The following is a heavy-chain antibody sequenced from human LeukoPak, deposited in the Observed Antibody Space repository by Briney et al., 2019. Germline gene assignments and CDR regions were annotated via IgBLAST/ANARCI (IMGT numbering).Heavy chain of an antibody. CDR2: INTNTGNP. CDR3: ARDSGSYWGRLADAFDI. Sequence: ASVKVSCKASGYTFTSYAMNWVRQAPGQGLEWMGWINTNTGNPTYAQGFTGRFVFSLDTSVSTAYLQISSLKAEDTAVYYCARDSGSYWGRLADAFDIWGQGTMVTVSS. V-gene: IGHV7-4-1*02. J-gene: IGHJ3*02. CDR1: GYTFTSYA. D-gene: IGHD1-26*01.